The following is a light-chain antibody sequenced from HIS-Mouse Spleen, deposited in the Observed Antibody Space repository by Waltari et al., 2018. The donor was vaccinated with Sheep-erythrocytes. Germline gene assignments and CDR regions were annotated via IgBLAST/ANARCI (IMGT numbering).Light chain of an antibody. V-gene: IGLV2-14*02. J-gene: IGLJ1*01. Sequence: QSALTQPASVSGSPGQSITISCTGTSSDVGSYNLVSWYQQHPGKAPKLMIYEGSKRPSGVPDRFSCSKSGNTASLTISGLQAEDEADYYCCSYAGSYNHVFATGTKVTVL. CDR2: EGS. CDR3: CSYAGSYNHV. CDR1: SSDVGSYNL.